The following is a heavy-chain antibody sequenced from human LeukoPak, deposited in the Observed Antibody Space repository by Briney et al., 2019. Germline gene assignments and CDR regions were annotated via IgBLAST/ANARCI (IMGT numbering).Heavy chain of an antibody. CDR1: GFTFSSYA. CDR2: ISGSGGGT. J-gene: IGHJ4*02. V-gene: IGHV3-23*01. D-gene: IGHD6-19*01. Sequence: GGSLRLSCAASGFTFSSYAMGWVRQAPGKGLEWVSAISGSGGGTYYADSVKGRFTISRDNSKNTLYLQMNSLRAEDTAVYYCAKVKQQWRGGFDYWGQGTLVTVSS. CDR3: AKVKQQWRGGFDY.